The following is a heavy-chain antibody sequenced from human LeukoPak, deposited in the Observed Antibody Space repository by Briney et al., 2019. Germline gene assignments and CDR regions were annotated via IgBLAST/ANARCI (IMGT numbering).Heavy chain of an antibody. CDR3: ARHRRYYGSGSYYSDFDS. CDR1: GGSISSSDYY. V-gene: IGHV4-39*01. Sequence: SETLSLTCTVSGGSISSSDYYWGWLRQPPGKGLEWIGSIFYSGSTYYNPSLKSPVTISADMSKNYFSLGLSSVTAADTATYYCARHRRYYGSGSYYSDFDSWGQGILVTVSS. CDR2: IFYSGST. D-gene: IGHD3-10*01. J-gene: IGHJ4*02.